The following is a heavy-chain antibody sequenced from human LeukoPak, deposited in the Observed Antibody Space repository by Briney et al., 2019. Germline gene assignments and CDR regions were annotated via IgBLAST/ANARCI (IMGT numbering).Heavy chain of an antibody. Sequence: PGGSLRLSCAASGFTFSSYSMNWVRQAPGKGLEWVSSISSSSSYIYYADSVKGRFTISRDNAKNSLYLQMNSLRAEDTAVYYCARAQAYYDSSGSPTNHFDYWGQGTLVTVSS. CDR2: ISSSSSYI. D-gene: IGHD3-22*01. CDR3: ARAQAYYDSSGSPTNHFDY. CDR1: GFTFSSYS. J-gene: IGHJ4*02. V-gene: IGHV3-21*01.